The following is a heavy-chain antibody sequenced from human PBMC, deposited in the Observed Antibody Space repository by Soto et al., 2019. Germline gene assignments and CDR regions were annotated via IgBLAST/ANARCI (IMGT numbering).Heavy chain of an antibody. CDR2: ISPYTGNT. D-gene: IGHD3-16*01. CDR1: GYIFVNYG. V-gene: IGHV1-18*01. Sequence: QGQLVQSGDEVKKPGASVKVSCKASGYIFVNYGIAWVRQAPGQGLEWMGWISPYTGNTHSATKVQGRLTMTTDTSTRTAYMDLGSLTSDDTAVYYCVMVDNYVTPTPQDVWGQGTTVTVSS. J-gene: IGHJ6*02. CDR3: VMVDNYVTPTPQDV.